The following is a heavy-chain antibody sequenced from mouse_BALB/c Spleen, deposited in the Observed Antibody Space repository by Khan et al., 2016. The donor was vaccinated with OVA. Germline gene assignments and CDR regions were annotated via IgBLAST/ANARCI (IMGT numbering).Heavy chain of an antibody. CDR2: INPHIGET. CDR3: TRIYRSDFDY. J-gene: IGHJ2*01. Sequence: VQLQQSGPELVRPGASVKISCKASGYSFTGYFMNWVMQSHGKSLEWIGRINPHIGETFYNQKFKDRATLTVDESSSTAHMERQSLASEDSAVYYCTRIYRSDFDYWGQGTTLTVSS. CDR1: GYSFTGYF. D-gene: IGHD1-1*01. V-gene: IGHV1-20*02.